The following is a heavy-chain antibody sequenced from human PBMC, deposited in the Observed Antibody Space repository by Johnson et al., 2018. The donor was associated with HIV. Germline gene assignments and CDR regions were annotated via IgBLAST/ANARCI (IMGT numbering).Heavy chain of an antibody. V-gene: IGHV3-11*04. Sequence: QVQLVESGGDLIKPGGSPRLSCAVSNFTFKDFYMSWIRQAPGKGLEWLSSISGSGFDTYYADSVKGRFTISRDNAKNSLFLQMNGLRAEDTAVYYCARAPYNWNLGLFDAFDVWGQGTKVTVSA. J-gene: IGHJ3*01. CDR1: NFTFKDFY. CDR3: ARAPYNWNLGLFDAFDV. CDR2: ISGSGFDT. D-gene: IGHD1-7*01.